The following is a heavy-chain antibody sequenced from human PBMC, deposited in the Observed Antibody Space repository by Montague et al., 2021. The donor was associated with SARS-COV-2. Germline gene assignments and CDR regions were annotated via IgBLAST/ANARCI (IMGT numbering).Heavy chain of an antibody. D-gene: IGHD3-16*01. J-gene: IGHJ4*02. CDR1: GGSFSNHY. Sequence: SETLSLTCAVHGGSFSNHYWSWIRQSRGKGMEWVGESNESGSTNYNPCLKSRGTISVDTSKNQFSLNLKSVTAADTAVYYCARGTLSVNMAVVVFLGGIYSFDSWGQGTLVTVSS. CDR3: ARGTLSVNMAVVVFLGGIYSFDS. CDR2: SNESGST. V-gene: IGHV4-34*01.